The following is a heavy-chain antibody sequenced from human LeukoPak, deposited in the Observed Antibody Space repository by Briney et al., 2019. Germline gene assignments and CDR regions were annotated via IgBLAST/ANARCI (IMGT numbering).Heavy chain of an antibody. J-gene: IGHJ4*02. Sequence: PGTSLRLSCVGSGFIFSSYAMEWVRHSPGKGLEWVAAISYDGSNKYYADSVKGRFTISRDNSKSTLYLQMNSLRNEDTAVYYCARDRGCGCNCYSYFDSWGQGTLVTVSS. CDR1: GFIFSSYA. D-gene: IGHD2-21*02. CDR2: ISYDGSNK. V-gene: IGHV3-30-3*01. CDR3: ARDRGCGCNCYSYFDS.